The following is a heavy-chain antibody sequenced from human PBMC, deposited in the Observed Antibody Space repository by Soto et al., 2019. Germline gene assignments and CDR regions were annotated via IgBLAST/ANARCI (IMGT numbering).Heavy chain of an antibody. CDR1: GYTFTGYY. J-gene: IGHJ4*02. V-gene: IGHV1-2*02. Sequence: ASVKVSFKASGYTFTGYYMHWLRQAPGQGLEWMGWINPNSGGTNYAQKFQGRVTMTRDTSISTAYMELSRLRSDDTAVYYCARAHPSRPERYWGQGTLVTVSS. CDR3: ARAHPSRPERY. CDR2: INPNSGGT.